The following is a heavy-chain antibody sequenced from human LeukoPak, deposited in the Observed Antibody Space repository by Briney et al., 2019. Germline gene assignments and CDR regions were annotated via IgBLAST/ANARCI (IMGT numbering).Heavy chain of an antibody. CDR1: GGTFSSYD. Sequence: SVKVSCKASGGTFSSYDISWVRQAPGQGLEWMGRIIPILGIANYAQKFQGRVTITADKSTSTAYMELSSLRSEDTAMYYCGRDWKLDYWGQGTLVTVSS. V-gene: IGHV1-69*04. D-gene: IGHD1-1*01. CDR2: IIPILGIA. CDR3: GRDWKLDY. J-gene: IGHJ4*02.